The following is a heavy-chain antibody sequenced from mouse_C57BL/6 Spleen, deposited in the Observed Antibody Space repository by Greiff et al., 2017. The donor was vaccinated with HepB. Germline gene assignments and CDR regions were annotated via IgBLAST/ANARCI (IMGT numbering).Heavy chain of an antibody. D-gene: IGHD2-3*01. CDR3: ARDGDGSFAY. J-gene: IGHJ3*01. Sequence: EVKLQESGPGMVKPSQSLSLTCTVTGYSITSGYDWHWIRHFPGNKLEWMGYISYSGSTNYNPSLKSRISITHDTSKNHFFLKLNSVTTEDTATYYCARDGDGSFAYWGQGTLVTVSA. CDR2: ISYSGST. CDR1: GYSITSGYD. V-gene: IGHV3-1*01.